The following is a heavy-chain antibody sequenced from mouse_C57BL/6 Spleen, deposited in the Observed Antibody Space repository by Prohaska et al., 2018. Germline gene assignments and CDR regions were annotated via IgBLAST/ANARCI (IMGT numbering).Heavy chain of an antibody. V-gene: IGHV1-15*01. CDR1: GYTFTDYE. CDR2: IDPETGGT. CDR3: TRDFYYGSSYGY. D-gene: IGHD1-1*01. J-gene: IGHJ2*01. Sequence: GAELVRPGASVTLSCKASGYTFTDYEMHWVKQTPVHGLEWIGAIDPETGGTAYNQKFKGKAILTADKSSSTAYMELRSLTSEDSAVYYCTRDFYYGSSYGYWGQGTTLTVSS.